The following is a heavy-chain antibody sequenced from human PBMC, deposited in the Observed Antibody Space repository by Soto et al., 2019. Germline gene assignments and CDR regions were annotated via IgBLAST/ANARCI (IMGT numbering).Heavy chain of an antibody. D-gene: IGHD4-17*01. V-gene: IGHV3-48*02. J-gene: IGHJ6*02. Sequence: GGSLGLSCAASGFTFSSYSMNWVRQAPGKGLEWVSYISSSSSTIYYADSVKGRFTISRDNAKNSLYLQMNSLRDEDTAVYYCAREDYGDYYYYGMDVWGQGTTVTVSS. CDR2: ISSSSSTI. CDR1: GFTFSSYS. CDR3: AREDYGDYYYYGMDV.